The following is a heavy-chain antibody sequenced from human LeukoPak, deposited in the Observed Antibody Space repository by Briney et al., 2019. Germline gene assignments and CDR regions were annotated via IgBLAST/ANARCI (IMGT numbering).Heavy chain of an antibody. D-gene: IGHD2-21*02. CDR1: GFTFSSYR. CDR2: IKQDGSEK. CDR3: ARDSGYCGGDCYSC. J-gene: IGHJ4*02. V-gene: IGHV3-7*01. Sequence: GGSLRLSCAASGFTFSSYRMSWVRQAPGKGLEWVANIKQDGSEKYYVDSVKGRFTISRDNAKNSLYLQMNSLRAEDTAVYYCARDSGYCGGDCYSCWGQGTLVTVSS.